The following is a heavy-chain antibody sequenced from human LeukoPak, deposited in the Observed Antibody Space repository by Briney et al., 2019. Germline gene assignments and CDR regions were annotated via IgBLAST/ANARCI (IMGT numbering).Heavy chain of an antibody. CDR1: GDSINSFY. CDR3: ARAAFDWGHVAP. V-gene: IGHV4-59*01. D-gene: IGHD7-27*01. Sequence: SETMSLTCTVSGDSINSFYWNWIRQTPGKGLEWIGYIYYTGSGNYNPSLRSRVTISVDASKNQFSLVLNSVTAADTAIYYCARAAFDWGHVAPWGQGTLVTVSS. J-gene: IGHJ5*02. CDR2: IYYTGSG.